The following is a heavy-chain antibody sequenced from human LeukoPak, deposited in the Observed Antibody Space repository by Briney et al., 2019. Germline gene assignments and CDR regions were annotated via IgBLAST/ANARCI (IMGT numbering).Heavy chain of an antibody. CDR1: GYTFSSHS. J-gene: IGHJ4*02. Sequence: GASVKVSCKTSGYTFSSHSMNWVRQAPGQGLEWMGGIIPIFGTANYAQKFQGRVTITADESTSTAYMELSSLRSEDTAVYYCARERSLGYYYDSSGQELDYWGQGTLVTVSS. CDR3: ARERSLGYYYDSSGQELDY. D-gene: IGHD3-22*01. V-gene: IGHV1-69*13. CDR2: IIPIFGTA.